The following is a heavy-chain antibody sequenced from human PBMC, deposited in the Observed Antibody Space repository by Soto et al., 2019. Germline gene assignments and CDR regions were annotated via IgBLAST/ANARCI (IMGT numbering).Heavy chain of an antibody. CDR2: IYWDDDK. Sequence: QITLKESGPTLVKPTQTLTLTCTFSGFSLSTSGVGVGWIRQPPGKALEWLALIYWDDDKRYSPSLKSRLTLTKDTSKNQVVLIMTNMDPVDTATYYCARATASYYDSSGYAVDIVGQGTMVTVSS. J-gene: IGHJ3*02. CDR1: GFSLSTSGVG. V-gene: IGHV2-5*02. D-gene: IGHD3-22*01. CDR3: ARATASYYDSSGYAVDI.